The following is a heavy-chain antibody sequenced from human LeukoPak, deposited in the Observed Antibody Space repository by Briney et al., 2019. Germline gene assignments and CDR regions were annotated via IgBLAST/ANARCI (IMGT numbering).Heavy chain of an antibody. V-gene: IGHV3-66*01. CDR2: IYSGGST. CDR3: ARDLRGSGKVRGVLDY. CDR1: GFTVSSNY. D-gene: IGHD3-10*01. Sequence: GGSLRLSCAASGFTVSSNYMSWVRQAPGKGLEWVSVIYSGGSTYYADSVKGRFTIFRDNSKNTLYLQMNSLRAEDTAVYYCARDLRGSGKVRGVLDYWGQGTLVTVSS. J-gene: IGHJ4*02.